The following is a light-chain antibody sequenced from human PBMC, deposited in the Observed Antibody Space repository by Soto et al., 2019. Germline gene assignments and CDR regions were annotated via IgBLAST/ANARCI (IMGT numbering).Light chain of an antibody. CDR3: QQRSNWLPYT. Sequence: EIVLTQSPATLSLSPGERATLSCMASQSVSSYLAWYQQKPGQAPRLLIYDASNRATGIPARFSGSGYGTDFTLTISSLEPEDFAVYYCQQRSNWLPYTFGQGTKLEIK. J-gene: IGKJ2*01. V-gene: IGKV3-11*01. CDR1: QSVSSY. CDR2: DAS.